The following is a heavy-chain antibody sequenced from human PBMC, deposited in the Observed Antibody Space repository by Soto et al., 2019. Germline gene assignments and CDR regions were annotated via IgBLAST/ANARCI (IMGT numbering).Heavy chain of an antibody. CDR2: IKADENTS. CDR3: ARGAFGSYYVDY. J-gene: IGHJ4*02. V-gene: IGHV3-74*01. D-gene: IGHD3-10*01. Sequence: GGSLRLSFAASGFTFTSYWMHWVRQAPGKGLLWMSRIKADENTSSYADSVKGRFTISRDNAKNTVYLQMNSLRAEDTAVYYCARGAFGSYYVDYWGQGTLVTVSS. CDR1: GFTFTSYW.